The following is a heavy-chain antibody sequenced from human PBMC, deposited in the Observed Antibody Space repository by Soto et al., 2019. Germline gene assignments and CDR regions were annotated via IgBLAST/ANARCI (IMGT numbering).Heavy chain of an antibody. Sequence: ESGGGLVKPGGSLRLSCAASGFTFSSYTMNWVRQAPGRGLEWVSSISPSSSYMYYADSLKGRFTISRDDAKNSLYLQMNSLRVEDTAVYYCARARRDTGFDLWGRGTLVTVSS. V-gene: IGHV3-21*01. CDR3: ARARRDTGFDL. J-gene: IGHJ2*01. D-gene: IGHD6-6*01. CDR2: ISPSSSYM. CDR1: GFTFSSYT.